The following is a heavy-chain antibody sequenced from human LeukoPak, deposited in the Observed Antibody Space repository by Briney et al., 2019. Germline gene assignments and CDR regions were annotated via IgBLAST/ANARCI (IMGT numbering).Heavy chain of an antibody. V-gene: IGHV1-18*01. CDR3: ARVDSGRYYGHDY. CDR2: ISVYNGNT. D-gene: IGHD1-26*01. J-gene: IGHJ4*02. Sequence: ASVKVSCKASGYTLSKYDISWVRQAPGQGLEWMGWISVYNGNTNYAPKFQGRVTMTTDTSTSTAYMELRGLRSDDTAIYYCARVDSGRYYGHDYWGQGTLVTVTS. CDR1: GYTLSKYD.